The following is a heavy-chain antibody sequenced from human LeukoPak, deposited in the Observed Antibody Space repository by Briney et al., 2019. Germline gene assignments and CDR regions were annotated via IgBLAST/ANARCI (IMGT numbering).Heavy chain of an antibody. CDR1: GGSISSSSYY. J-gene: IGHJ5*02. V-gene: IGHV4-39*07. Sequence: SETLSLTCTVSGGSISSSSYYWGWIRQPPGEGLEWIGRIYTSGSTNYNPSLKSRVTISVDTSKHQFSLKLSSVTATDTAVYYCARGDDIVVVPAAISSGWFDPWGQGTLVTVS. D-gene: IGHD2-2*02. CDR3: ARGDDIVVVPAAISSGWFDP. CDR2: IYTSGST.